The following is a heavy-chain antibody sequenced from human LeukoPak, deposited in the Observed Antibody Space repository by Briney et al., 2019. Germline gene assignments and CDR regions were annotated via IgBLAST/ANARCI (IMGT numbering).Heavy chain of an antibody. Sequence: GGSLRLSCAASGFTFSNYAMSWVRQAPGKGLEWVSVIYSGGSTYYADSVKGRFTISRDNSKNTLYLQMNSLRAEDTAVYYCARGAVAAADAFFDQWGQGTLVTVSS. CDR3: ARGAVAAADAFFDQ. J-gene: IGHJ4*02. V-gene: IGHV3-66*01. D-gene: IGHD6-13*01. CDR2: IYSGGST. CDR1: GFTFSNYA.